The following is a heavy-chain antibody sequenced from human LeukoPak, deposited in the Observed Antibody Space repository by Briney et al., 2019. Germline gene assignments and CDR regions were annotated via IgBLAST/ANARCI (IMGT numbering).Heavy chain of an antibody. Sequence: ASVKVSCKASGYTFTSYYMHWVRQAPGQGLEWMGIINPSGGSTSYAQKFQGRVTMTRDTSTSTVYMELSSLRSEDTAVYYCASPLPYYDFWRGHYYYGMDVWGQGTTVTVSS. CDR3: ASPLPYYDFWRGHYYYGMDV. V-gene: IGHV1-46*01. CDR2: INPSGGST. D-gene: IGHD3-3*01. J-gene: IGHJ6*02. CDR1: GYTFTSYY.